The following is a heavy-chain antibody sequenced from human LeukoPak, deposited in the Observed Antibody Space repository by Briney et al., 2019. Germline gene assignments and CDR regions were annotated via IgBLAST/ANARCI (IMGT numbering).Heavy chain of an antibody. D-gene: IGHD2-2*01. CDR3: AKGRGYELPLDN. J-gene: IGHJ4*02. CDR2: ISWNSGSI. Sequence: GRSLRLSCAGSGFTSDDCAMHWVRQAPGKGLEGVSGISWNSGSIGYADSVKGRFTISRDNAKNSLYLQMNSLRAEDTALYYCAKGRGYELPLDNWGQGTLVTVSS. V-gene: IGHV3-9*02. CDR1: GFTSDDCA.